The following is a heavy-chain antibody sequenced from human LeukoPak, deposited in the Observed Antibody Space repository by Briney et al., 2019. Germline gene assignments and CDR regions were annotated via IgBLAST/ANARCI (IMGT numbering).Heavy chain of an antibody. CDR1: GFTFSSYA. Sequence: PGGSLRLSCSASGFTFSSYAMHWVRQAPGKGLEYGSGISSNGGSTYYADSVKGRFTIFRDNSKNTLYLQMSSLRAEDTAVYYCASLPTVVTPGRPGPDSYWGQGTLVTVSS. D-gene: IGHD4-23*01. J-gene: IGHJ4*02. CDR2: ISSNGGST. CDR3: ASLPTVVTPGRPGPDSY. V-gene: IGHV3-64D*09.